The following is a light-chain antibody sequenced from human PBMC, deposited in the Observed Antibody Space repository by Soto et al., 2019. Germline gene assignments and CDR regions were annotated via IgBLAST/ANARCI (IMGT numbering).Light chain of an antibody. J-gene: IGKJ1*01. CDR2: AAS. V-gene: IGKV1-27*01. CDR1: QVISNF. Sequence: DIQMTQSPSSLSASVGDRVTITCRASQVISNFLAWYQQKPGKVPKLLIYAASTLQSGVPSRFSGSGSGTDFTRTISSLQPEDVATYYCQKYNSAPRTFGKGTKVEI. CDR3: QKYNSAPRT.